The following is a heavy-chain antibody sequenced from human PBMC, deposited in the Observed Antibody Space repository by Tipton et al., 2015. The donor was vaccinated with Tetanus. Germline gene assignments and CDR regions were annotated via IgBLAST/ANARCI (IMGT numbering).Heavy chain of an antibody. D-gene: IGHD3-9*01. V-gene: IGHV3-74*01. CDR3: ARRSLTNYGLDV. Sequence: SLRLSCAVSGFTSESHYMHWVRQTPDKGLVWISRINPSGRRTDYADSVKGRFTISRDHAKNTVFLQKTSLRAEDTAVYFCARRSLTNYGLDVWGQGTPVTVSS. CDR2: INPSGRRT. CDR1: GFTSESHY. J-gene: IGHJ6*02.